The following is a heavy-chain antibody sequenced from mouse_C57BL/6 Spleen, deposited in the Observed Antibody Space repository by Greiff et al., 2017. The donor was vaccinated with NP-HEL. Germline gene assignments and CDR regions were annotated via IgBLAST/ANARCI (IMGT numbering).Heavy chain of an antibody. Sequence: EVQVVESGPGLVKPSQSLSLTCSVTGYSITSGYYWNWIRQFPGNKLEWMGYISYDGSNNYNPSLKNRISITRDTSKNQFFLKLNSVTTEDTATYYCARGDYYGSSYGEEYFDYWGQGTTLTVSS. CDR3: ARGDYYGSSYGEEYFDY. CDR2: ISYDGSN. CDR1: GYSITSGYY. V-gene: IGHV3-6*01. D-gene: IGHD1-1*01. J-gene: IGHJ2*01.